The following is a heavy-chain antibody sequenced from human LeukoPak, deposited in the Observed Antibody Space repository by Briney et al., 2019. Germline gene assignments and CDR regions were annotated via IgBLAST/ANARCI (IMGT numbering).Heavy chain of an antibody. D-gene: IGHD3-3*01. J-gene: IGHJ6*02. CDR2: ISAYNGNT. CDR1: GGTFSSYA. CDR3: ARVNRSPTYYDFWNGPYYGMDV. V-gene: IGHV1-18*01. Sequence: ASVKVSCKASGGTFSSYAISWVRQAPGQGLEWMGWISAYNGNTNYAQKLQGRVTMTTDTSTSTAYMELRSLRSDDTAVYYCARVNRSPTYYDFWNGPYYGMDVWGQGTTVTVSS.